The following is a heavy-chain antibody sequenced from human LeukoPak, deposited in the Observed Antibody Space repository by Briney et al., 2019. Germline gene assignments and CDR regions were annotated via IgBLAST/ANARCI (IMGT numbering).Heavy chain of an antibody. D-gene: IGHD1-20*01. CDR1: GDSFSSTIYY. V-gene: IGHV4-39*01. CDR2: FHYSGTT. CDR3: ARHGGRYNWSPSE. Sequence: SETLSLTCTVSGDSFSSTIYYWAWIRQPPGKGLEWIGRFHYSGTTYYNASLKSRVTISADASKNQFSVKLSFVTAADTAVYYCARHGGRYNWSPSEWGQGTLVTVSS. J-gene: IGHJ4*02.